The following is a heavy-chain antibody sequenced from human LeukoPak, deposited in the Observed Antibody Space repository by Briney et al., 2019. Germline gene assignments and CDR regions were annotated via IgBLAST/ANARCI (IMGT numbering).Heavy chain of an antibody. D-gene: IGHD2-2*01. CDR1: GGSISSYY. CDR2: IYYSGTT. V-gene: IGHV4-59*12. Sequence: AETVSLTCTVSGGSISSYYWSWIRQPPGKGLEWIGYIYYSGTTYYHPTLKSRVTISVDTSKNQFSLKLSSVTAADTAVYYCARVVGGCSITPCYKGWFDPWGQGALVTVSS. CDR3: ARVVGGCSITPCYKGWFDP. J-gene: IGHJ5*02.